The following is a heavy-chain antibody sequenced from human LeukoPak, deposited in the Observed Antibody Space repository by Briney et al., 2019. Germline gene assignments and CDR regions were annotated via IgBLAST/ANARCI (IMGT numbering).Heavy chain of an antibody. CDR2: IIPILGIA. CDR3: ARDSFEAGFDY. D-gene: IGHD6-13*01. V-gene: IGHV1-69*04. J-gene: IGHJ4*02. Sequence: ASVKVSCKASGGTFSSYAISWVRQAPGQGLEWMGRIIPILGIANYAQKIQGRVTITADKSTSTAYMELSSLRSEDTAVYYCARDSFEAGFDYWGQGTLVTVSS. CDR1: GGTFSSYA.